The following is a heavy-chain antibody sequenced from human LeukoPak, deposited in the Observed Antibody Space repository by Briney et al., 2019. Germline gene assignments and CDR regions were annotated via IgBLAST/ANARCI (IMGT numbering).Heavy chain of an antibody. CDR1: GFTFSSYS. CDR2: IYSGGST. J-gene: IGHJ6*03. Sequence: GGSLRLSCAASGFTFSSYSTSWVRQAPGKGLEWVSVIYSGGSTYYADSVKGRFTISRDNSKNTLYLQMNSLRAEDTAVYYCAGGAVDVLRYFDWLTRYYYYYMDVWGKGTTVTISS. CDR3: AGGAVDVLRYFDWLTRYYYYYMDV. V-gene: IGHV3-66*01. D-gene: IGHD3-9*01.